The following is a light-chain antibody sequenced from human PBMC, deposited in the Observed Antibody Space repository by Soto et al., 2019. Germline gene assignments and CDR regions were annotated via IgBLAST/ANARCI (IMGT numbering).Light chain of an antibody. CDR1: SGHSSYA. V-gene: IGLV4-69*01. J-gene: IGLJ2*01. CDR3: QTWGTGIAV. CDR2: LNSDGSH. Sequence: QLVLTQSPSASASLGASVKLTCTLSSGHSSYAITWHQQQPEKGPRYLMKLNSDGSHTKGDGIPDRFSGSSSGAERYLTISNLQSEDEADYYCQTWGTGIAVFGGGTKVTVL.